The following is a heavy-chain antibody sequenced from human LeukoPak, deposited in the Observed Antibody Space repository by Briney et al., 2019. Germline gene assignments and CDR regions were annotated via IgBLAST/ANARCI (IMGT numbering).Heavy chain of an antibody. J-gene: IGHJ4*02. CDR3: ATGQVDARLGY. V-gene: IGHV4-34*01. CDR1: GGSFSGYY. CDR2: ISHSGSI. Sequence: SETLSLTCAVYGGSFSGYYCSWIRQPPGKGLEWIGEISHSGSISYNPSLKSRVTIAVDTSKNQFSLKMSSVTAADTAVYCCATGQVDARLGYWGQGTLVTVSS. D-gene: IGHD6-25*01.